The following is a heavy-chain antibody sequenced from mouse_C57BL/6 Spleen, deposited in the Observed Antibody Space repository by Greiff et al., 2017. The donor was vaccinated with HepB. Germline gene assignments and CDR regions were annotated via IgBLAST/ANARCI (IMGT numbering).Heavy chain of an antibody. V-gene: IGHV14-1*01. CDR3: TTLIYDGYSLYAMDY. Sequence: EVKLQESGAELVRPGASVKLSCTASGFNIKDYYMHWVKQRPEQGLEWIGRIDPEDGDTEYAPKFQGKATMTADTSSNTAYLQLSSLTSEDTAVYYCTTLIYDGYSLYAMDYWGQGTSVTVSS. CDR1: GFNIKDYY. CDR2: IDPEDGDT. J-gene: IGHJ4*01. D-gene: IGHD2-3*01.